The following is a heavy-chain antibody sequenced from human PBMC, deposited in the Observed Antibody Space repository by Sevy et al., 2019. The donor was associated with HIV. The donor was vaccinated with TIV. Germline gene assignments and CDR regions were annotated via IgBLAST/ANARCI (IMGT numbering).Heavy chain of an antibody. CDR2: IYTSGST. J-gene: IGHJ3*02. Sequence: SETLSLTCTVSGGSISSYYWSWIRQPAGKGLEWIGRIYTSGSTNYNPSLKSRVTMSVDTSNNQFSLKLSSVTAADTAVYYCARDLMIVGDDAFDIWGQGTMVTVSS. V-gene: IGHV4-4*07. CDR3: ARDLMIVGDDAFDI. CDR1: GGSISSYY. D-gene: IGHD3-22*01.